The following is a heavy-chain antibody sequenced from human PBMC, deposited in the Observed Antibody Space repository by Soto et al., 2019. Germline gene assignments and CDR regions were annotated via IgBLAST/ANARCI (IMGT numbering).Heavy chain of an antibody. D-gene: IGHD6-6*01. CDR3: AKRVAYSSSTRYFDL. J-gene: IGHJ4*02. V-gene: IGHV3-23*01. CDR2: ISDSGGST. CDR1: GFTFSGYG. Sequence: EVQLLESGGILVQPGGSLRLACAASGFTFSGYGMNWVRQAPGKGLEWVSSISDSGGSTYYADSVRGRFTISRDNSKNTLYLQMNSLRDEDTALYFCAKRVAYSSSTRYFDLWGPGTLVTVSS.